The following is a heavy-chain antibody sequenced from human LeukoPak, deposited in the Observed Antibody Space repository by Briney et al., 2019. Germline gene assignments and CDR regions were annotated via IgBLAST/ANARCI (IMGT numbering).Heavy chain of an antibody. Sequence: GESLKISCEGSGYSFTTHWLAWVRQMPGKGLEWMGIIYPGDSDTRYSPPFQGQVTMSADKSINTAYLQWSSLEASDTAMYYCARGAYGDYVLDYWGQGTLVTVSS. D-gene: IGHD4-17*01. CDR2: IYPGDSDT. CDR1: GYSFTTHW. V-gene: IGHV5-51*01. CDR3: ARGAYGDYVLDY. J-gene: IGHJ4*02.